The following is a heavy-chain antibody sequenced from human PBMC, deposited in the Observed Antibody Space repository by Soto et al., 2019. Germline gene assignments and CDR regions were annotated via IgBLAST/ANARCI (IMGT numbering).Heavy chain of an antibody. J-gene: IGHJ6*03. CDR1: SGSISSSNL. CDR3: AGWFGELLYAGYYYMDV. D-gene: IGHD3-10*01. CDR2: IYHSGST. V-gene: IGHV4-4*02. Sequence: SETLSLTCAVSSGSISSSNLWSWVRQPPGKGLEWIGEIYHSGSTNYNPSLKSRVTISVDKSKNQFSLKLSSVTAADTAVYYCAGWFGELLYAGYYYMDVWGKGTTVTVSS.